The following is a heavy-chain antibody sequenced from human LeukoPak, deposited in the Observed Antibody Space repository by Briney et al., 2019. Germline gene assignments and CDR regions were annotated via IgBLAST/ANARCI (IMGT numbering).Heavy chain of an antibody. CDR1: GYTLTELS. J-gene: IGHJ4*02. V-gene: IGHV1-24*01. D-gene: IGHD2-15*01. CDR3: ATGLERVVVAATPFDY. Sequence: ASVKVSCKVSGYTLTELSMHWVRQAPGKGLEWMGGFYPEDGETIYAQKFQGRVTMTEDTSTDTAYMELSSLRSEDTAVYYCATGLERVVVAATPFDYWGQGTLVTVSS. CDR2: FYPEDGET.